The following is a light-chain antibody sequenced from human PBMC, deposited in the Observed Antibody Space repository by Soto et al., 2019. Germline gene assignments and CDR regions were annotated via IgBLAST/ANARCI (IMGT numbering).Light chain of an antibody. CDR1: SGDVGAYNY. V-gene: IGLV2-14*03. CDR2: DVS. CDR3: SSFTTSSTRV. J-gene: IGLJ1*01. Sequence: QSALTQPASVSGSPGQSITISCTGTSGDVGAYNYVSWYQLHPGKAPKLMIYDVSNRPSGVSNRFSGSKSGNTASLTISGLQAEDEADYFCSSFTTSSTRVFGTGTKLTAL.